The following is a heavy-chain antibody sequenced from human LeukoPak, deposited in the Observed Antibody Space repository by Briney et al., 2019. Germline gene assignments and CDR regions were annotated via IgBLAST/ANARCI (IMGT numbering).Heavy chain of an antibody. CDR2: INHSGST. J-gene: IGHJ4*02. V-gene: IGHV4-34*01. D-gene: IGHD3-10*01. CDR3: ARGQRRGFGEPLRY. Sequence: SETLSLTCAVYGGSFSGYYWSWIRQPPGKGLEWIGEINHSGSTNYNPSLKSRVTISVDTSKNQFSLKLSSVTAADTAVYYCARGQRRGFGEPLRYWGQGTLVTVSS. CDR1: GGSFSGYY.